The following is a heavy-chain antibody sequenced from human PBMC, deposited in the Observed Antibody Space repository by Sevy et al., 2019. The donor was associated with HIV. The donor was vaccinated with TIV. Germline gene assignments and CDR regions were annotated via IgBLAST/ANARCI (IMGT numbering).Heavy chain of an antibody. D-gene: IGHD3-10*01. CDR2: ISSSSSYI. Sequence: GGSLRLSCAASGFTFSSYSMKWVRQAPGKGLEWVSSISSSSSYIYYADSVKGRFTISRDNAKNSLYLQMNSLRAEDTAVYYCARDVGVTMVRGVISDYYYGMDVWGQGTTVTVSS. CDR1: GFTFSSYS. J-gene: IGHJ6*02. V-gene: IGHV3-21*01. CDR3: ARDVGVTMVRGVISDYYYGMDV.